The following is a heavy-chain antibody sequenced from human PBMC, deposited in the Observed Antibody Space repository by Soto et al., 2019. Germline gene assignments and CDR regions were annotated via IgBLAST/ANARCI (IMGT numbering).Heavy chain of an antibody. Sequence: QVQLQESGPGLVKPSQTLSLTCTVSGGSISSSGYNWSWIHQHPGKGLEWIGYIYYSGSTYYNPSLKSRVTISVDTSQNQFSLKLSSVTAADTAVYFCARSGSGSYYPTTFDYWGQGTLVTVSS. J-gene: IGHJ4*02. CDR2: IYYSGST. D-gene: IGHD3-10*01. CDR1: GGSISSSGYN. CDR3: ARSGSGSYYPTTFDY. V-gene: IGHV4-31*03.